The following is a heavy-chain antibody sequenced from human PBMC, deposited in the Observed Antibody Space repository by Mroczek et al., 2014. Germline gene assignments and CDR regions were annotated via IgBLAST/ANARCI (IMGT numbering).Heavy chain of an antibody. J-gene: IGHJ6*02. D-gene: IGHD2-2*01. Sequence: QVQLVQSGAEVKKPGASVKVSCKASGYTFTSYDINWVRQATGQGLEWMGWMNPXSGNTGYAQKFQGRVTMTRNTSISTAYMELSSLRSEDTAVYYCARLYGSSTSRNNNGMDVWGQGTTVTVS. V-gene: IGHV1-8*01. CDR3: ARLYGSSTSRNNNGMDV. CDR1: GYTFTSYD. CDR2: MNPXSGNT.